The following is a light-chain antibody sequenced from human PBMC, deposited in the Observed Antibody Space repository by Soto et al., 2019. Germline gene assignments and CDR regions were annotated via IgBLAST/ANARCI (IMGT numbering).Light chain of an antibody. CDR3: HQRQSWPRT. CDR2: QTS. J-gene: IGKJ1*01. CDR1: QYIHTS. Sequence: ELQLTQCPGPQSSFHGDRVTLSCRASQYIHTSLAWYKTRPGQDPSLLIYQTSIRAAGIPDRLSGSGSGTDFTLTISGVKPEEVALDDCHQRQSWPRTFGRGTKVDIK. V-gene: IGKV3D-11*03.